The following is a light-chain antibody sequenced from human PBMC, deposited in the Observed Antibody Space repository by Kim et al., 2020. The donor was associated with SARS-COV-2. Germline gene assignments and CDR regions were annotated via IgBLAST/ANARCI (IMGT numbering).Light chain of an antibody. CDR1: SSDVGGYNY. J-gene: IGLJ2*01. CDR3: SSYTSSSTPL. CDR2: DVS. V-gene: IGLV2-14*03. Sequence: QSALTQPASVSGSPGQSITVSCTGTSSDVGGYNYVSWYQQHPGKAPKLMIYDVSKRPSGVSNRFSGSKSGNTASLTISGLQAEDEGDYYCSSYTSSSTPLFGGGTKLTVL.